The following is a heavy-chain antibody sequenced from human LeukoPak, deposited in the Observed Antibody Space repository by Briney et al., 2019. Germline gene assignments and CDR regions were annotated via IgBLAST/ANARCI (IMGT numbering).Heavy chain of an antibody. CDR2: IYHSGST. D-gene: IGHD1-7*01. V-gene: IGHV4-38-2*02. J-gene: IGHJ4*02. CDR3: ARGKGANIWGGQLRPHYFDY. Sequence: SETLSLTCTVSDYFISSGYYWGWIRQSPGKGLEWIGSIYHSGSTYYNPRLKSRVTISVDTSTNQFSLKLRSVTAADTAVYYCARGKGANIWGGQLRPHYFDYWGQGTLVTVSS. CDR1: DYFISSGYY.